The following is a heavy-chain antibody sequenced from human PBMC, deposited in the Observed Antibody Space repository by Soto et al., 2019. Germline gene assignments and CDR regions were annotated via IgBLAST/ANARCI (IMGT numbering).Heavy chain of an antibody. CDR1: GFTLNRFG. Sequence: GGSLRLSCAASGFTLNRFGMEWVRQAPGKGLEWVAFISHDGRNEYHADSVRGRFTISRDISKNTLYLQMNSLRVEDTAVYYCASVADYWGQGTLVTVSS. J-gene: IGHJ4*02. CDR3: ASVADY. CDR2: ISHDGRNE. V-gene: IGHV3-30*04. D-gene: IGHD2-21*01.